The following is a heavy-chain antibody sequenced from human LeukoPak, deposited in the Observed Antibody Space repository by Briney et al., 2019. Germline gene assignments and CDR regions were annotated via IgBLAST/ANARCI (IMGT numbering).Heavy chain of an antibody. V-gene: IGHV4-34*01. D-gene: IGHD6-19*01. J-gene: IGHJ4*02. Sequence: SETLSLTCAVYGGSFSGYYWSWIRQPPGKGLEWIGEINHSGSTNYNPSLKSRVTISVDTSKNQFSLKLSSVTAADTAVYYCVRAGYSSGWSHFDYWGQGTLVTVSS. CDR3: VRAGYSSGWSHFDY. CDR1: GGSFSGYY. CDR2: INHSGST.